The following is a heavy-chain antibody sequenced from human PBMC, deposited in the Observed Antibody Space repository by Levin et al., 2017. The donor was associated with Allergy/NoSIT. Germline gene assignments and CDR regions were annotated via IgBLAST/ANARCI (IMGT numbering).Heavy chain of an antibody. CDR2: ISSSGSTI. D-gene: IGHD5-18*01. CDR3: ARITAEGYSYGEFDY. CDR1: GFTFSSYE. V-gene: IGHV3-48*03. Sequence: GGSLRLSCAASGFTFSSYEMNWVRQAPGKGLEWVSYISSSGSTIYYADSVKGRFTISRDNAKNSLYLQMNSLRAEDTAVYYCARITAEGYSYGEFDYWGQGTLVTVSS. J-gene: IGHJ4*02.